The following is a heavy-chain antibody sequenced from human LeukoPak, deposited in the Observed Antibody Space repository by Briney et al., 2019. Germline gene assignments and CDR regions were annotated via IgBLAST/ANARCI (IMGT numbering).Heavy chain of an antibody. CDR1: GYSFSSYG. J-gene: IGHJ4*02. D-gene: IGHD3-22*01. V-gene: IGHV1-18*01. CDR2: ISAYNGNT. CDR3: ARAHPEYYDSRGRNPLDY. Sequence: ASVKVSCKASGYSFSSYGISWVRQAPGQGLEWMGWISAYNGNTNYAQQLQGRVPMTTDTSTSTANMELRSLRSDDTAVYYCARAHPEYYDSRGRNPLDYWGQGTLVTVSS.